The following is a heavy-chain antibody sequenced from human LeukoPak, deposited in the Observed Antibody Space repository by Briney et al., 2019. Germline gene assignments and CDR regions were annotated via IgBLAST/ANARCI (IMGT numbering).Heavy chain of an antibody. Sequence: ASVKVSCKASGYTFTSYYMHWVRQAPGQGLEWMGIINPSGGSTSYAQKFQGRVTMTRDTPTSTVYMELSSLRSEDTAVYYCASRAAARYHFDYWGQGTLVTVSS. CDR1: GYTFTSYY. CDR2: INPSGGST. J-gene: IGHJ4*02. CDR3: ASRAAARYHFDY. D-gene: IGHD6-6*01. V-gene: IGHV1-46*01.